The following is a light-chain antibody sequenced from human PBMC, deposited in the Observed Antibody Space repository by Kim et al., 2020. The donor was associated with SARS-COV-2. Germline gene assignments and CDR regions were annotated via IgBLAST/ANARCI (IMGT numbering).Light chain of an antibody. J-gene: IGKJ2*01. CDR3: YT. CDR1: QSVSSN. Sequence: EIVMTQSPATLSVSPGERATLSCRASQSVSSNLAWYQQKPGQAPRLLIYGASTRATGIPARFSGSGSGTEFTLTISSLQSEDYNWPPRYTFGQGTKLE. V-gene: IGKV3-15*01. CDR2: GAS.